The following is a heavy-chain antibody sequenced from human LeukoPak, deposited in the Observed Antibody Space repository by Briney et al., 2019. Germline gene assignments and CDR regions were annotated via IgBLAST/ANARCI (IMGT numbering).Heavy chain of an antibody. CDR3: ARDSSSGWYHGY. V-gene: IGHV3-23*01. CDR2: ISTGDGAT. Sequence: GGSLRLSCVASGFTFSSYAMSWVRQAPGEGLEWVSAISTGDGATYYADSVKDRFYISRDDFKNTLYLQMNSLRAEDTAVYYCARDSSSGWYHGYWGQGTLVTVSS. CDR1: GFTFSSYA. J-gene: IGHJ4*02. D-gene: IGHD6-19*01.